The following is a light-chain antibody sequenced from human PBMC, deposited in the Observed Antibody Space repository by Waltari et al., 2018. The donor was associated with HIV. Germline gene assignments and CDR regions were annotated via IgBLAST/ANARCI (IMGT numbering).Light chain of an antibody. CDR2: EVT. V-gene: IGLV2-14*01. J-gene: IGLJ2*01. CDR3: SSYTSNYTPL. CDR1: SSDIGIYNY. Sequence: QSALTQPASVSGSPGQSITISCTGSSSDIGIYNYVSWYQQHPGKAPKLLIFEVTDRPSGVSHRFSGAKSGNTASLTISGLQTEDEADYYCSSYTSNYTPLFGGGTKVTVL.